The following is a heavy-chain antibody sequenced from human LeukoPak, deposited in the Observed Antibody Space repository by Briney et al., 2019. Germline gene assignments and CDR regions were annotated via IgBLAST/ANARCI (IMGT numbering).Heavy chain of an antibody. J-gene: IGHJ3*02. CDR1: GFTFSSYW. CDR2: MNQDGSEK. CDR3: ARESENSGFGAFDI. D-gene: IGHD3-22*01. V-gene: IGHV3-7*04. Sequence: GGSLRLSCEAYGFTFSSYWMSWVRQAPGKGLEWVANMNQDGSEKYYVDSVKGRFTISRDNAKNSLYLQMNSLRAEDTAVYYCARESENSGFGAFDIWGQGQWSPSLQ.